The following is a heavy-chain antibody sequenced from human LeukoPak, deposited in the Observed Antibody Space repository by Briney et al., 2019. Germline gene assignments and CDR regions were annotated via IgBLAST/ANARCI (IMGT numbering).Heavy chain of an antibody. D-gene: IGHD3-22*01. CDR2: INPHSGAT. J-gene: IGHJ5*02. CDR1: GYTFSTFY. CDR3: ARARRITMIVVANNWFDP. Sequence: ASVRVSCEASGYTFSTFYIHWVRQAPGQGLEWMGWINPHSGATNYAPNFEDKVTLTSDTSISTAYMELSSLTSDDTAVYYCARARRITMIVVANNWFDPWGQGTLVTVSS. V-gene: IGHV1-2*02.